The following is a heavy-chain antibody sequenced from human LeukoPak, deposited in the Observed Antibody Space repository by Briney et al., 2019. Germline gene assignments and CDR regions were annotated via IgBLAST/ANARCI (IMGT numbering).Heavy chain of an antibody. CDR3: ARRAGAYSHPYDY. V-gene: IGHV3-53*01. CDR2: IYTTGRT. CDR1: GFTVSSNS. Sequence: GGSLRPSCTVSGFTVSSNSMSWVRQAPGKGLEWVSFIYTTGRTHDSDSVKGRFTISRDSSKNTLYLQMNSLRAEDTAVYYCARRAGAYSHPYDYWGQGTLVTVSS. J-gene: IGHJ4*02. D-gene: IGHD4/OR15-4a*01.